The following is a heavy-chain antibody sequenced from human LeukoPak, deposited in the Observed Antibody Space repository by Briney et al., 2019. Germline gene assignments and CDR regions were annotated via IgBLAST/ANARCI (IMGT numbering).Heavy chain of an antibody. CDR2: IYHRGNT. CDR3: AREVESWFGDLLSYFDS. CDR1: GFSIGTGYS. V-gene: IGHV4-38-2*02. J-gene: IGHJ4*02. D-gene: IGHD3-10*01. Sequence: SETLSLTCSVPGFSIGTGYSWGWIRQPPGKGLEWIGTIYHRGNTYYNPSLMSRVTVSLDTSKNQFSLRLTSVTAADTALYYCAREVESWFGDLLSYFDSWGQGTQVTVSS.